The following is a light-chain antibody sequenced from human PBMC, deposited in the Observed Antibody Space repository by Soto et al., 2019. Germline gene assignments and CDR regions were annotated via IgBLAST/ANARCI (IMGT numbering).Light chain of an antibody. CDR2: GAS. V-gene: IGKV3-20*01. CDR1: QSVSNNY. J-gene: IGKJ3*01. Sequence: EIVFTQSPGTLSLSPGATATLCCRASQSVSNNYLAWFQQKPGQAPRLLIYGASSRATGIPDRFSGSGSGTDFTLTISRLEPEDFAVYYCHHYGVSPIYTFGPGTKVDIK. CDR3: HHYGVSPIYT.